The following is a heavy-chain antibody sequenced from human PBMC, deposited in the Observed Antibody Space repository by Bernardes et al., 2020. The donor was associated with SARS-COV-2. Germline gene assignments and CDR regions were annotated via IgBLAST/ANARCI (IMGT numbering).Heavy chain of an antibody. J-gene: IGHJ4*02. CDR3: ARGGDGGRYSTVDY. Sequence: SETLSLTCTVSGASISSSSSYWGWIRQPPGKGLEWIGSIYYSGTTYYNPSLRSRVTMSVDTSKNQFSLKLNSVTAAETAVYYCARGGDGGRYSTVDYWGQGTLVTVSS. CDR2: IYYSGTT. V-gene: IGHV4-39*01. CDR1: GASISSSSSY. D-gene: IGHD1-26*01.